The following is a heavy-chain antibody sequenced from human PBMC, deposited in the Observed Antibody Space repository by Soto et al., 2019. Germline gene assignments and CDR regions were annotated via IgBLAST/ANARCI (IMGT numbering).Heavy chain of an antibody. CDR3: AKDFLIAVAGNYFDY. CDR2: ISGSGGST. D-gene: IGHD6-19*01. J-gene: IGHJ4*02. CDR1: GFTFSSYA. V-gene: IGHV3-23*01. Sequence: GGSLRLSCAASGFTFSSYAMSWVRQAPGRGLEWVSAISGSGGSTYYADSVKGRFTISRDNSKNTLYLQMNSLRAEDTAVYYCAKDFLIAVAGNYFDYWGQGTPVTVSS.